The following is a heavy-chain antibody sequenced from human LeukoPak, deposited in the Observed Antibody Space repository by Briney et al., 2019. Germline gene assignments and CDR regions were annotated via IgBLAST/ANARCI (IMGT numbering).Heavy chain of an antibody. D-gene: IGHD6-19*01. CDR3: ARSRVAVADNWFDP. J-gene: IGHJ5*02. Sequence: GGSLRLSCVVSGFTFSNYWMTWVRQAPGKGLEWVANIQQDGSEKYYVDSVKGRFTIFRDNAKNSLYLQMNSLRAEDTAVYYCARSRVAVADNWFDPWGQGTLVTVSS. CDR2: IQQDGSEK. CDR1: GFTFSNYW. V-gene: IGHV3-7*01.